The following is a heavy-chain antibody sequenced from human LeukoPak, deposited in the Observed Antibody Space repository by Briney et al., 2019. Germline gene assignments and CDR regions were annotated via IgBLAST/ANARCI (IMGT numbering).Heavy chain of an antibody. Sequence: GGSLRLSCAASGFTFSSYAMSWVRQAPGKGLEWVSAISGSGGSTYYADSVKGRFTIPRDNSKNTLYLQMNSLRAEDTAVYYCAKVGWLVRGPPQKEFDYWGQGTLVTVSS. CDR3: AKVGWLVRGPPQKEFDY. CDR1: GFTFSSYA. CDR2: ISGSGGST. D-gene: IGHD6-19*01. J-gene: IGHJ4*02. V-gene: IGHV3-23*01.